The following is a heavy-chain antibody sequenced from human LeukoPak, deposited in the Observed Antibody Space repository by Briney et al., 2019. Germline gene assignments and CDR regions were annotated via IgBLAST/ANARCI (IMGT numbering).Heavy chain of an antibody. D-gene: IGHD4-23*01. CDR3: AGQSVASDAFDI. V-gene: IGHV4-30-4*01. Sequence: SQTLSLTCTVSGGSISSGDYYWSWIRQPPGKGLEWFGYIYYSGSTYYNPSLKSRVTISVDTSKNQFSLKLSSVTAADTAVYYCAGQSVASDAFDIWGQGTMVTVSS. CDR2: IYYSGST. CDR1: GGSISSGDYY. J-gene: IGHJ3*02.